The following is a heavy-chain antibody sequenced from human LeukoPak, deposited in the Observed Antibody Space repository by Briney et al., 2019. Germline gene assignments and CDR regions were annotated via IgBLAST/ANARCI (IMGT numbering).Heavy chain of an antibody. CDR2: ISYDGSNK. V-gene: IGHV3-30*18. D-gene: IGHD6-19*01. CDR3: AKVTISYNSGWYFDY. Sequence: GGSLRLSCAASGFTFSSYGMHWVRQAPGKGLEWVAVISYDGSNKYYADSVKGRFTISRDNSKNTLYLQMNSLRAEDTAVYFCAKVTISYNSGWYFDYWGQGTLVTVSS. J-gene: IGHJ4*02. CDR1: GFTFSSYG.